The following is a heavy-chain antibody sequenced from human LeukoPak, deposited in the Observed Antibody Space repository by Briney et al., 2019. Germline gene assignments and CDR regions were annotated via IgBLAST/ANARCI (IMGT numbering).Heavy chain of an antibody. CDR2: ISGSGGST. CDR3: ATRPIRSSGWYDY. Sequence: GGSLRLSCAASGFTFSSYAMSWVRQAPGKGLEWVSAISGSGGSTYYADSVKGRFTISRDNSKNTLYLQMNSLRAEDTAVYYCATRPIRSSGWYDYWGQGTLVTVSS. CDR1: GFTFSSYA. V-gene: IGHV3-23*01. J-gene: IGHJ4*02. D-gene: IGHD6-19*01.